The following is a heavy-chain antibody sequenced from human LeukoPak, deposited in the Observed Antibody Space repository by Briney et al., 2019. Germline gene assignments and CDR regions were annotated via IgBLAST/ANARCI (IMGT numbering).Heavy chain of an antibody. CDR2: IYYSGST. J-gene: IGHJ4*02. Sequence: SETLSLTCTVSGGSITSYYWSWLRQPPGKGLEWIGYIYYSGSTNYNPSLKSRVTISVDTSKNQFSLKLSSVTAADTAVYYCARETAYCGGDCFTLLDYWGQGALVTVSS. CDR1: GGSITSYY. V-gene: IGHV4-59*01. D-gene: IGHD2-21*02. CDR3: ARETAYCGGDCFTLLDY.